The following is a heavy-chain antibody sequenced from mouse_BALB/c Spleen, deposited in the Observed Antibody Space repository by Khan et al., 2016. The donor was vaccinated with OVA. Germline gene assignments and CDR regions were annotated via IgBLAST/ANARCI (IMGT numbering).Heavy chain of an antibody. CDR2: INTNTGEP. CDR3: ARWLIPTGFDY. V-gene: IGHV9-3*02. CDR1: GYTFTNYG. D-gene: IGHD2-4*01. Sequence: QIQLVQSGPELKKPGETVKISCKAAGYTFTNYGMNWVKQAPGKGLKWMGWINTNTGEPTYAEEFKGRFAFSLETSASTAYLQINNLKNEDTATYFCARWLIPTGFDYWGQGTTLTVSS. J-gene: IGHJ2*01.